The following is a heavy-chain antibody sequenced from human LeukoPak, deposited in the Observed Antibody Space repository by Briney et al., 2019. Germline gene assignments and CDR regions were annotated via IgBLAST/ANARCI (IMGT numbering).Heavy chain of an antibody. D-gene: IGHD6-13*01. Sequence: GGSLRLSCAASGFTFSSYYMAWFRQAPGKGLGWVSSINGGGGSTYYADSVKGRFTISRDNSKNTLYLQMCSLRAEDTAVYYCVRDETGSSWYDWGQGTLVTVSS. V-gene: IGHV3-23*01. CDR3: VRDETGSSWYD. J-gene: IGHJ4*02. CDR1: GFTFSSYY. CDR2: INGGGGST.